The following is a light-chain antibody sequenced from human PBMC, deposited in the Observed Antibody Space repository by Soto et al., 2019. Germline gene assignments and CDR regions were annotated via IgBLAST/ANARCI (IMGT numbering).Light chain of an antibody. J-gene: IGKJ1*01. Sequence: DIVMTQSPLSLPVIPGEPASISCRSSQSLLQSNGYNYLDWYLQKQGQSPQLLIYFGSNRASGVPDRFSGSGSGTDFTLKISRVEADDVGVYYCMQALQTPPTFGQGTKVEIK. CDR3: MQALQTPPT. CDR2: FGS. CDR1: QSLLQSNGYNY. V-gene: IGKV2-28*01.